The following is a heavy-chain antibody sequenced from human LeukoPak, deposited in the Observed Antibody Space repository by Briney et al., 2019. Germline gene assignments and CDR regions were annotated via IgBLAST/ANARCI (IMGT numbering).Heavy chain of an antibody. Sequence: EASVKVSCNPSGYTFTSYGIIWVRQAPGQGLEWMGWISGYNGNTNYAQKFQGRVTMTTDTSTSTAYMELRSLRSDDTAVYYCARVGEGYGDYGYPDYWGQGTLVTVSS. V-gene: IGHV1-18*01. CDR1: GYTFTSYG. CDR3: ARVGEGYGDYGYPDY. D-gene: IGHD4-17*01. CDR2: ISGYNGNT. J-gene: IGHJ4*02.